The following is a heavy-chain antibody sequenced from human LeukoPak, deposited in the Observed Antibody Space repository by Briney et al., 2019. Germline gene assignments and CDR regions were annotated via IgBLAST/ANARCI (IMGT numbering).Heavy chain of an antibody. J-gene: IGHJ3*02. V-gene: IGHV3-74*01. D-gene: IGHD2-21*02. Sequence: GGSLRLSCAASGFTFSSYWMHWVRQGPGEGLVWVSRINNDASSTSYADSVKGRFTISRDNAKNTLYLQMNSLRAGDTAVYYCASLVVTDNWAFDIWGQGTMVIVSS. CDR2: INNDASST. CDR1: GFTFSSYW. CDR3: ASLVVTDNWAFDI.